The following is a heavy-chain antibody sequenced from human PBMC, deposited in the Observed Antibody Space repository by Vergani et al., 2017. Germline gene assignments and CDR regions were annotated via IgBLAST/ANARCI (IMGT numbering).Heavy chain of an antibody. Sequence: EVQLVESGGGLVQPGGSLRLSCAASGFTFSSYWMHWVRQAPGKGLVWVSRINSDGSSTSYADSVKGRFTISRDNANNTLYLQMKSLRAEDTAVYYCARDQYYDYVWGSYGAFDIWGQGTMVTVSS. J-gene: IGHJ3*02. CDR2: INSDGSST. V-gene: IGHV3-74*01. CDR3: ARDQYYDYVWGSYGAFDI. D-gene: IGHD3-16*01. CDR1: GFTFSSYW.